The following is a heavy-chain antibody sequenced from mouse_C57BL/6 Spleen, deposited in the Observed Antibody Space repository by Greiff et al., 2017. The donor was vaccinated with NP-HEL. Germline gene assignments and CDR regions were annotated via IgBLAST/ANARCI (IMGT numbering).Heavy chain of an antibody. V-gene: IGHV1-47*01. CDR3: ARSYYVSSYSPWMAY. J-gene: IGHJ3*01. D-gene: IGHD1-1*01. Sequence: VQLQQSGAELVKPGASVTMSCKASGYTFTTYPIEWMQQNPGKSLEWIGNFHPYSDDTKYNEKFKGKARLTVEKSSSTVYVELSRLTSDDSAVYLCARSYYVSSYSPWMAYWSQGTLVTVSA. CDR1: GYTFTTYP. CDR2: FHPYSDDT.